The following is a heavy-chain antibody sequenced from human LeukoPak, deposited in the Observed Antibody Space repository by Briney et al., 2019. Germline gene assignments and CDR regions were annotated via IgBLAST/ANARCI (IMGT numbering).Heavy chain of an antibody. D-gene: IGHD3-22*01. CDR1: GGSISSYY. CDR2: IYYSGST. V-gene: IGHV4-59*12. CDR3: ARVYYYDSSGYWGGKGYFDY. Sequence: KPSETLSLTCTVSGGSISSYYWSWIRQPPGKGLEWIGYIYYSGSTNYNPSLKSRVTISVDASKNQFSLKLSSVTAADTAVYYCARVYYYDSSGYWGGKGYFDYWGQGTLVTVSS. J-gene: IGHJ4*02.